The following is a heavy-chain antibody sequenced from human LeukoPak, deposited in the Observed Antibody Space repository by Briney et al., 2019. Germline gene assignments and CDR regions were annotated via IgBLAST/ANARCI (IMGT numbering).Heavy chain of an antibody. V-gene: IGHV4-59*01. Sequence: SETLSLACTVPGDSINSYYWNWIRQPPGKGLEWIGYIYYRGCTNYNPSLKSRVSTSIDTSKKQFSLKLSSVTAADTAIYYCAGVFSGRRPFELWGKGTLVTVSS. D-gene: IGHD3-10*01. CDR3: AGVFSGRRPFEL. J-gene: IGHJ4*02. CDR2: IYYRGCT. CDR1: GDSINSYY.